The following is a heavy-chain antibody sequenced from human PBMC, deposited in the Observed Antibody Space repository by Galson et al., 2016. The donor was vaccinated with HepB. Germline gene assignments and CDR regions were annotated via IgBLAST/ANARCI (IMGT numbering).Heavy chain of an antibody. J-gene: IGHJ4*02. CDR1: DFTFRDYY. CDR3: ARTHGYDTLTGGFDS. D-gene: IGHD3-9*01. CDR2: ISTTGTTI. V-gene: IGHV3-11*04. Sequence: SLRLSCAASDFTFRDYYMNWIRQAPGKGLDWVSSISTTGTTIYYADSVKGRFTISRDNAKNSLFLQINRLRTEDTAIYFCARTHGYDTLTGGFDSWGQGTLVTVSS.